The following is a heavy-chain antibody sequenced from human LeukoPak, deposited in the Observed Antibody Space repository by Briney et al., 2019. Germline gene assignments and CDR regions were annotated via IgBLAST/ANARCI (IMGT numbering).Heavy chain of an antibody. V-gene: IGHV3-23*01. CDR2: ISGSGGST. CDR1: GFTFSSYA. CDR3: AKDPSYYYDSSGYYPWYFDY. D-gene: IGHD3-22*01. Sequence: GGSLRLSCAASGFTFSSYAMRWVRQAPGKGLEWGSAISGSGGSTYYADSVKGRFTISRDNSKNTLYLQMNSLRAEDTAVYYCAKDPSYYYDSSGYYPWYFDYWGQGTLVTVSS. J-gene: IGHJ4*02.